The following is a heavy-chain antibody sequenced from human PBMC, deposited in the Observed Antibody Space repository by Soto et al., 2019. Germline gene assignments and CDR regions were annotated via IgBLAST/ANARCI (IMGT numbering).Heavy chain of an antibody. CDR3: ARDLTYPMTTVTSAGY. V-gene: IGHV1-18*01. D-gene: IGHD4-17*01. CDR2: ISPYNGNT. J-gene: IGHJ4*02. CDR1: GHTFTSYG. Sequence: ASVKVSCKASGHTFTSYGISWVRQAPGQGLEWMGWISPYNGNTNYAQKLQGRVTMTTDTSTNTAYMELRSLRSDDTAVYYCARDLTYPMTTVTSAGYWGQGTLVIVSS.